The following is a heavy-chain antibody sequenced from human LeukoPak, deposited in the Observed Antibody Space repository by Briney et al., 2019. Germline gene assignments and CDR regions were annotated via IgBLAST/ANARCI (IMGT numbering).Heavy chain of an antibody. V-gene: IGHV4-4*07. J-gene: IGHJ6*03. CDR3: ARDRTNYYYNYMDV. CDR2: IYTSGST. Sequence: SETLSLTCSVSGGSMSSYYWSWIRQPAGKGLEWIGRIYTSGSTNYNPSLKSRVTMSVDTSKNQFSLKLSSVTAADTAVYYCARDRTNYYYNYMDVWGKGTTVTISS. CDR1: GGSMSSYY.